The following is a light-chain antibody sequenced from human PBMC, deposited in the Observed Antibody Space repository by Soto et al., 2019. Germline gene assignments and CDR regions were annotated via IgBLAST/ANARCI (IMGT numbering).Light chain of an antibody. CDR1: ENILKF. Sequence: DIQLIQSPATLSASVGDRITITCRASENILKFLAWYQQRSGRAPNLLIYAASDLETGVPSRFSGRGSGTEFTLTIDSLQPDDSATYYCQHYNTQSITFGGGTKVDVK. J-gene: IGKJ4*01. V-gene: IGKV1-5*01. CDR3: QHYNTQSIT. CDR2: AAS.